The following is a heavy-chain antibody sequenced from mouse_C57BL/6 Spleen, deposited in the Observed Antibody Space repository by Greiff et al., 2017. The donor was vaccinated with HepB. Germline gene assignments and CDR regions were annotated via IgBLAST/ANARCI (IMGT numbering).Heavy chain of an antibody. Sequence: EVQLQQSGPELVKPGASVKISCKASGYSFTGYYMNWVKQSPEKSLEWIGEINPSTGGTTYNQKFKAKATLTVDKSSSTAYMQLKSLTSEDSAVYYCAKKGDLLGVAYWGQGTLVTVSA. V-gene: IGHV1-42*01. CDR2: INPSTGGT. CDR3: AKKGDLLGVAY. D-gene: IGHD2-1*01. CDR1: GYSFTGYY. J-gene: IGHJ3*01.